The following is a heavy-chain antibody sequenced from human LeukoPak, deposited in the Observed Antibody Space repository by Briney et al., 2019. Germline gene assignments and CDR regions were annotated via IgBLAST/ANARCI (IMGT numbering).Heavy chain of an antibody. Sequence: GGSLRLSCSASGFTFSSYAMHWVRQAPGKGLEYVSTISSNGGSTYYADSVKGRFTISRDNPKNTLYLQMSSLRAEDTAVYYCVKDRDSSGWYYFDYWGQGTLVTVSS. V-gene: IGHV3-64D*06. CDR1: GFTFSSYA. J-gene: IGHJ4*02. CDR3: VKDRDSSGWYYFDY. CDR2: ISSNGGST. D-gene: IGHD6-19*01.